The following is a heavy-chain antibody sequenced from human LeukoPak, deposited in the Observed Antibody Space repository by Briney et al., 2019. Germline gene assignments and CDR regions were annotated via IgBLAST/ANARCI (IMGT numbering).Heavy chain of an antibody. CDR3: ATGTASSTSDAFDV. V-gene: IGHV4-59*01. D-gene: IGHD6-13*01. CDR2: IHYSGSS. Sequence: SETLSLACTVSGASIYNYYWTWIRQPPGKGLEWIGFIHYSGSSAYNPSLEGRVTTSVDTSKNQVSLKLTSVTAADTAVYYCATGTASSTSDAFDVWGQGTMVAVSS. J-gene: IGHJ3*01. CDR1: GASIYNYY.